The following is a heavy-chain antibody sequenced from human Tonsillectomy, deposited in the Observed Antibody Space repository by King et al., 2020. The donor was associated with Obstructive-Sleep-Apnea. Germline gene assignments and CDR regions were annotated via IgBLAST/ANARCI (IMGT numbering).Heavy chain of an antibody. J-gene: IGHJ4*02. D-gene: IGHD6-19*01. CDR2: IYHSGST. CDR1: GDSISSGYY. Sequence: VQLQESGPGLVKPSETLSLTCSVSGDSISSGYYWGWIRQPPGKGLEWIGTIYHSGSTYYNPSLKSRVTISVDTSKNEFSLRLYSGTAADTAEYYCARTPVFMWLAYFDYWGQGTLVTVSS. CDR3: ARTPVFMWLAYFDY. V-gene: IGHV4-38-2*02.